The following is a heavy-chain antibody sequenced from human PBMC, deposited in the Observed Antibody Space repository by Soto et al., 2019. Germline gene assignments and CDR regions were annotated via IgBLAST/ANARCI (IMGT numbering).Heavy chain of an antibody. CDR1: GFTFSSYG. V-gene: IGHV3-33*01. CDR3: ARESYGSGSPTLYY. J-gene: IGHJ4*02. D-gene: IGHD3-10*01. Sequence: QVQLVESGGGVVQPGRSLRLSCAASGFTFSSYGMHWVRQAPGKGLEWVAVIWYDGSNKYYADSVKGRFTISRDNSKNTLDQQMNSLRAEDTAVDYRARESYGSGSPTLYYWGQGTLVTVSS. CDR2: IWYDGSNK.